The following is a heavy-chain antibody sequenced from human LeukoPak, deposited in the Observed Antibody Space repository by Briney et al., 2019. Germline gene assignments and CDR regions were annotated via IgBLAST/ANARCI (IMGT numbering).Heavy chain of an antibody. Sequence: GGALPLSRVASGFTFLSYAMGGVRQAAGRGLDWVSLISASAGTTYYADSVKGRFTISRDNSKNTLYLQMNSLRAEDTAVYYCARPRGSGWRFDYWGQGTLVTVSS. CDR3: ARPRGSGWRFDY. D-gene: IGHD6-19*01. V-gene: IGHV3-23*01. CDR1: GFTFLSYA. CDR2: ISASAGTT. J-gene: IGHJ4*02.